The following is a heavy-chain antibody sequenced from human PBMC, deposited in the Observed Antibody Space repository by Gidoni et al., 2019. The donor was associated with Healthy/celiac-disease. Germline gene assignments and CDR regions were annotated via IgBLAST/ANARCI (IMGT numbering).Heavy chain of an antibody. J-gene: IGHJ5*02. V-gene: IGHV3-33*01. CDR2: IWYDGSNK. CDR3: AREGPGVTISGGWFDP. Sequence: HWVRQAPGKGLEWVAVIWYDGSNKYNADSVKGRFTISRDNSKNTLYLQMNSLRAEDTAVYYCAREGPGVTISGGWFDPWGQGTLVTVSS. D-gene: IGHD3-3*01.